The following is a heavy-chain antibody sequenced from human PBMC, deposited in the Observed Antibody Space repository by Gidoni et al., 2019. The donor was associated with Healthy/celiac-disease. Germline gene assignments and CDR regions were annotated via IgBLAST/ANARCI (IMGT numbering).Heavy chain of an antibody. J-gene: IGHJ6*02. CDR2: ISWNSGSI. CDR1: GFTFDDYA. D-gene: IGHD2-2*01. CDR3: AKDIVPDCSSTSCYLGGGMDV. V-gene: IGHV3-9*01. Sequence: EVQLVESGGGLVQPGRSLRLSCAASGFTFDDYAMHWVRQAPGKGLEWVSGISWNSGSIGYADSVKGRFTISRDNAKNSLYLQMNSLRAEDTALYYCAKDIVPDCSSTSCYLGGGMDVWGQGTTVTVSS.